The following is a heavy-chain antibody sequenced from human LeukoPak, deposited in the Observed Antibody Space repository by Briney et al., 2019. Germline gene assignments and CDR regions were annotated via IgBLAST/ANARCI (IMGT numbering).Heavy chain of an antibody. Sequence: ASVKVSCKASGYTFTSYVISWVRQAPGQGLEWMGWISAYNGNTNYAQKLQGRVTMTTDTSTSIAYMELSRLRSDDTAVYYCARGRYCTNGVCYTGLDYWGQGTLVTVSS. CDR2: ISAYNGNT. CDR3: ARGRYCTNGVCYTGLDY. CDR1: GYTFTSYV. J-gene: IGHJ4*02. V-gene: IGHV1-18*01. D-gene: IGHD2-8*01.